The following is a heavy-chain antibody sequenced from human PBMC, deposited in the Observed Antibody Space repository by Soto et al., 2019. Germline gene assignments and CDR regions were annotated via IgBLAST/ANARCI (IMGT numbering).Heavy chain of an antibody. CDR3: ASRDPGTSVDY. CDR2: IYRTGST. CDR1: GGSFSGYY. D-gene: IGHD1-7*01. J-gene: IGHJ4*02. V-gene: IGHV4-34*01. Sequence: SETLSLTCAVYGGSFSGYYWSWNRQPPGKGLEWIGEIYRTGSTNYNPSPKSRVTISLDKSENQFSLKVTSLTAADTAVYYCASRDPGTSVDYWGQGTLVTVSS.